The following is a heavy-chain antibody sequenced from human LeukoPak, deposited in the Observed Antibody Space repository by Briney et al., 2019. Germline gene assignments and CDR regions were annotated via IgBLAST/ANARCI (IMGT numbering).Heavy chain of an antibody. J-gene: IGHJ4*02. D-gene: IGHD3-3*01. V-gene: IGHV4-34*01. CDR1: GGSFSGYY. CDR2: INHSGSP. CDR3: ARDTYYDFWSGYYLHYFDY. Sequence: SETLSLTCAVYGGSFSGYYWSWIRQPPGKGLEWIGEINHSGSPNYNPSLKSRVTISVDTSKNQFSLKLSSVTAADTAVYYCARDTYYDFWSGYYLHYFDYWGQGTLVTVSS.